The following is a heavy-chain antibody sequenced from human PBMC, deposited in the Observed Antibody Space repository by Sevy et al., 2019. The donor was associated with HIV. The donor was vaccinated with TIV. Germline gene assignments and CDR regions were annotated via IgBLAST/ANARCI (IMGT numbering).Heavy chain of an antibody. CDR1: AAAVSGYF. Sequence: SDTLSLTCAVSAAAVSGYFWSWVRQPPGKGLEWLGYIYDGGTTNYNPSLDSRLTISVDTSKNQFSLKLSSVTAADTAVYYCARGLQLWLGHFDYWGQGTLVTVSS. V-gene: IGHV4-59*02. CDR2: IYDGGTT. D-gene: IGHD5-18*01. CDR3: ARGLQLWLGHFDY. J-gene: IGHJ4*02.